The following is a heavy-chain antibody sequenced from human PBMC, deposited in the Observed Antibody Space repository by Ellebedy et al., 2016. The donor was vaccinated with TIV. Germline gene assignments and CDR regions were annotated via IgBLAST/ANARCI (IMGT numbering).Heavy chain of an antibody. CDR2: IGSSSSTI. D-gene: IGHD6-19*01. Sequence: GESLKISCAASGFTFSSYSMNWVRQAPGKGLEWISFIGSSSSTIYYADSVKGRFSISRDNSKNTLYVQMNSLRAEDTAVYYCARGGRDQWLIDYWGQGTLVTVSS. CDR1: GFTFSSYS. V-gene: IGHV3-48*04. CDR3: ARGGRDQWLIDY. J-gene: IGHJ4*02.